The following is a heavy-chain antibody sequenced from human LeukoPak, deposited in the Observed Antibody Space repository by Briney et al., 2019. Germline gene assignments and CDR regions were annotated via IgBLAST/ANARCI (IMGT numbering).Heavy chain of an antibody. CDR2: IYTSGST. CDR1: GGPISSGSYY. Sequence: SETLSLTCTVSGGPISSGSYYWSWIRQPAGKGLEWIGRIYTSGSTNYNPSLKSRVTISVDTSKNQFSLKLSSVTAADTAVYYCARGSSGLHDYWGQGTLVTVSS. CDR3: ARGSSGLHDY. J-gene: IGHJ4*02. V-gene: IGHV4-61*02. D-gene: IGHD6-6*01.